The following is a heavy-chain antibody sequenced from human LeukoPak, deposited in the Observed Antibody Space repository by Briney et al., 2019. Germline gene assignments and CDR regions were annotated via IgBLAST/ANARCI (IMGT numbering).Heavy chain of an antibody. CDR2: ICWDGGST. D-gene: IGHD6-19*01. CDR1: GFTFDVYA. J-gene: IGHJ4*02. V-gene: IGHV3-43D*03. Sequence: PGGSLRLSRAASGFTFDVYAMHCVRPAPGEGVEWVSLICWDGGSTYYADSVKGRFTISRDNSKNSLYLQMNSLRAEDTALYYCAKGSRSGWYDYWGQGTLVTVSS. CDR3: AKGSRSGWYDY.